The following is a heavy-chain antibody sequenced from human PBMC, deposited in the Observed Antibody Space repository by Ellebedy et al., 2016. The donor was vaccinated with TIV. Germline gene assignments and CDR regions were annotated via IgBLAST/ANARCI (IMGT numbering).Heavy chain of an antibody. J-gene: IGHJ4*02. CDR1: GYTFTSYD. V-gene: IGHV1-8*01. Sequence: ASVKVSCXASGYTFTSYDINWVRQATGQGLEWMGWMNPNSANTGYAQKFQGRVTMTRDTSISTAYMKLSRLRSDDTAVYYCASLYGDGFDYWGQGTLVTVSS. CDR3: ASLYGDGFDY. D-gene: IGHD4-17*01. CDR2: MNPNSANT.